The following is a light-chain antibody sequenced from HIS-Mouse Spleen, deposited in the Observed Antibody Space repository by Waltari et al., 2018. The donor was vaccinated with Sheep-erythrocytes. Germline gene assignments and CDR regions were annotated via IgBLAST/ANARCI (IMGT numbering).Light chain of an antibody. CDR2: DVS. J-gene: IGLJ1*01. Sequence: QSSLTQPRSGSGSPGQSVTISCPRTSSGVGGFNYVSWYQPHAGKAPKLIIYDVSKRPSGVPDRFSGSKSGNTASLTISGLQAEDEADYYCCSYAGSYNHVFATGTKVTVL. CDR1: SSGVGGFNY. V-gene: IGLV2-11*01. CDR3: CSYAGSYNHV.